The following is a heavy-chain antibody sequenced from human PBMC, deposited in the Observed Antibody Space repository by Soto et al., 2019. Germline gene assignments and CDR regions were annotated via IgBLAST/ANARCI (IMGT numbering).Heavy chain of an antibody. CDR3: AKSPTIITIPDFDY. D-gene: IGHD4-4*01. Sequence: QVQLVESGGGVVQPGRSLRLSCAASGFTFSSYGMHWVRQAPGKGLEWVAVISYDGSNKYYADSVKGRFTISRDNSKNTLYLQMNSLRAEDTAVYYCAKSPTIITIPDFDYWGRGTLVTVSS. J-gene: IGHJ4*01. V-gene: IGHV3-30*18. CDR1: GFTFSSYG. CDR2: ISYDGSNK.